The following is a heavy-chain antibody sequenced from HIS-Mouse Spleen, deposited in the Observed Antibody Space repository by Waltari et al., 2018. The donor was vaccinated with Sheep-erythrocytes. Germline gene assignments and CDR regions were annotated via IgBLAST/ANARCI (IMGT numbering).Heavy chain of an antibody. CDR2: INHSGST. CDR1: GWSFSGYY. J-gene: IGHJ3*02. Sequence: QVQLQQWGAGLLTPSETLSLICAAYGWSFSGYYWSWFPQPPGTGLEWIGEINHSGSTNHNPSLKSRVTISVDTSKNQFSLKLSSVTAADTAVYYCALSVDLAGAFDIWGQGTMVTVSS. D-gene: IGHD6-19*01. V-gene: IGHV4-34*01. CDR3: ALSVDLAGAFDI.